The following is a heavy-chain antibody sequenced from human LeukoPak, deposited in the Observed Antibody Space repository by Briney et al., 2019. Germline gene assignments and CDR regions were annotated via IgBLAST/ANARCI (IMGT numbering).Heavy chain of an antibody. CDR1: GYSFTTYW. CDR2: IYPGDSDT. CDR3: ARLHGSGSYYDYFDY. D-gene: IGHD3-10*01. Sequence: GESLKISCKGSGYSFTTYWIGWVRQLPGKGLVWMGIIYPGDSDTRYSPSFQGQVTISADKSISTAYLQWSSLKASDTAMYYCARLHGSGSYYDYFDYWGQGTLVTVSS. J-gene: IGHJ4*02. V-gene: IGHV5-51*01.